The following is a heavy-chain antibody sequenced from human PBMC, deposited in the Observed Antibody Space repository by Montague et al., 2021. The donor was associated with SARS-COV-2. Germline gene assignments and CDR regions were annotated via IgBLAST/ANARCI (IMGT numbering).Heavy chain of an antibody. V-gene: IGHV4-59*08. D-gene: IGHD3-10*01. Sequence: SETLSLTCTVSGGSISNYHWNWIRQPPGKGLEWIAYIYYGGSTNXNPSLRGRVTISVDTSRNQFSLRLTSVTAADTAVYYCARQLRVRRTWQVGDYNHYGMDVWGQGTTVSVSS. CDR1: GGSISNYH. CDR2: IYYGGST. J-gene: IGHJ6*02. CDR3: ARQLRVRRTWQVGDYNHYGMDV.